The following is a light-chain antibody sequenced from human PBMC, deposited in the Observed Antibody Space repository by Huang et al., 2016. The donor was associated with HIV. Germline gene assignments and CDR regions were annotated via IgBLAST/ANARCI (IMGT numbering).Light chain of an antibody. V-gene: IGKV1-NL1*01. J-gene: IGKJ5*01. CDR3: QQYYSTPT. CDR2: GAS. Sequence: DIQLTQSPSSLSASLGDRVTITCRASQSISTSLAWCQQKLGTAPKILVHGASRLESGVPSRFSGSGSGTDFSLTISTLQAEDFATYFCQQYYSTPTFGQGTRLEIK. CDR1: QSISTS.